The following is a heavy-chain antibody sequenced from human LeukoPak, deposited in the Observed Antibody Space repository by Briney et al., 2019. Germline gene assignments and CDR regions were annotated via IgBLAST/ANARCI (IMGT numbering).Heavy chain of an antibody. CDR3: ARDERYDSSGYPFDY. CDR1: RYTFTGYY. V-gene: IGHV1-2*02. Sequence: ASVKVSCKASRYTFTGYYMHWVRQAPGQGLEWMGWINPNTGGTNYAQKFQGRVTMTRDTSVSTAYMEVSGLKYDDTAVYYCARDERYDSSGYPFDYWGQGTLVTVSS. CDR2: INPNTGGT. D-gene: IGHD3-22*01. J-gene: IGHJ4*02.